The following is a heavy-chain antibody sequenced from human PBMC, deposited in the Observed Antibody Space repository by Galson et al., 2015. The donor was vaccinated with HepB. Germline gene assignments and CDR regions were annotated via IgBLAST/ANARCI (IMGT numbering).Heavy chain of an antibody. CDR3: ARDEVVRGVRWFDP. CDR1: GGTFSSHA. CDR2: ISYDGSNK. D-gene: IGHD3-10*01. V-gene: IGHV3-30-3*01. Sequence: SCKASGGTFSSHAMHWVRQAPGKGLEWVAVISYDGSNKYYADSVKGRFTISRDNSKNTLYLQMNSLRAEDTAVYYCARDEVVRGVRWFDPWGQGTLVTVSS. J-gene: IGHJ5*02.